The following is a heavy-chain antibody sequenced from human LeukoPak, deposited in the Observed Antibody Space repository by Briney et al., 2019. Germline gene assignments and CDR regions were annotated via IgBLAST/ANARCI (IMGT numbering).Heavy chain of an antibody. CDR2: INADNGDT. J-gene: IGHJ4*02. Sequence: ASVKVSCKASGYTFTSNVIHWVRRAPGQRLEWMGWINADNGDTKYSQKLQGRVTIARDTSASTAYMELSGLRSEDTAVYYCARDQEAFDYWGQGTLVTVSS. V-gene: IGHV1-3*01. CDR3: ARDQEAFDY. CDR1: GYTFTSNV.